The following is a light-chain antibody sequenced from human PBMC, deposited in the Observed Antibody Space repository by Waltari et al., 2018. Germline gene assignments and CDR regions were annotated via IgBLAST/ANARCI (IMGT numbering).Light chain of an antibody. CDR1: QSVSRA. CDR3: QHYLKLPVT. V-gene: IGKV3-20*01. Sequence: CRAMQSVSRALAWYQQKPGQAPRLLIYGASTRATGIPDRFSGSGSGTDFSLTISRLEPDDFAVYYCQHYLKLPVTFGQGTTVEI. CDR2: GAS. J-gene: IGKJ1*01.